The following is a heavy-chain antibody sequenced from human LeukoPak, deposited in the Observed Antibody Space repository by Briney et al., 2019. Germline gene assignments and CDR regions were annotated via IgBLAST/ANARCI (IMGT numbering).Heavy chain of an antibody. CDR3: AKDLGGGYSYGSDY. V-gene: IGHV1-46*01. CDR2: INPRGGST. D-gene: IGHD5-18*01. J-gene: IGHJ4*02. Sequence: GASVKVSCKASGYTFSSYYLHWVRQAPGQGLEWMGVINPRGGSTSYAQKFQGRVSMTRDMSTSRVYMELSSLRSEDTAVYYCAKDLGGGYSYGSDYWGQGTLVTVSS. CDR1: GYTFSSYY.